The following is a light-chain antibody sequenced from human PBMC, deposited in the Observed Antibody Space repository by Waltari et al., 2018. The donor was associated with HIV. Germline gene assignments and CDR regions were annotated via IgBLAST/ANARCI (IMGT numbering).Light chain of an antibody. J-gene: IGLJ1*01. CDR1: TLAKQY. CDR2: QDI. Sequence: SYELTQPPSVSVSPGQTARITCSGDTLAKQYAYWYQQKPGQAHQLVMYQDIERPSGFPERFSGSSSGTAVTLTISRVQAADEADYYCQSIDSGSTFVFGTVTKVTFL. V-gene: IGLV3-25*03. CDR3: QSIDSGSTFV.